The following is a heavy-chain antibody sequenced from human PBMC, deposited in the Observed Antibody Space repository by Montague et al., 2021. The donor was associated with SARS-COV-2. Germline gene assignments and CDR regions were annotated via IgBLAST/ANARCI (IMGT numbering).Heavy chain of an antibody. CDR3: ARDRPNYDDDIGYVLKDYAFDI. V-gene: IGHV3-23*01. Sequence: SLRLSCAASGFTFSSYAMTWVRQAPGKGLEWVSAISGSGFTTYYADSVKGRFTVSRDNSKNTVYLQMNSLRGEDTAAYFCARDRPNYDDDIGYVLKDYAFDIWGRGTMVTVSS. J-gene: IGHJ3*02. D-gene: IGHD3-22*01. CDR2: ISGSGFTT. CDR1: GFTFSSYA.